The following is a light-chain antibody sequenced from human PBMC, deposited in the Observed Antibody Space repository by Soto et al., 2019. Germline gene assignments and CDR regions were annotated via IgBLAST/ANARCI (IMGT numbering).Light chain of an antibody. V-gene: IGKV1-9*01. CDR3: QQLNVYPYT. CDR1: QGISSY. J-gene: IGKJ2*01. CDR2: AAS. Sequence: DIQLTQSPSFLSASVGDRVTITCRASQGISSYLAWYQQKPGKAPKLLISAASTLQSGVPSRFSGSGSGTEFTLTISSLQPEDFATYYCQQLNVYPYTFGQGTKLEIK.